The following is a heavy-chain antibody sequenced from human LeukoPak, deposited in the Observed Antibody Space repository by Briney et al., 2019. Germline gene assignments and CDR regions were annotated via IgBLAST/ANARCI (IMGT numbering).Heavy chain of an antibody. Sequence: SQTLSLTCTVSGGSISSGGYYWRWIRQHPGKGLEWIGYIYYSGSNYYNPSLKSRVTISVDTSKNQFSLKLSSVTAADTAVYYCARVETTVSPYYFDYWGQGTLVTVSS. J-gene: IGHJ4*02. V-gene: IGHV4-31*03. CDR1: GGSISSGGYY. CDR2: IYYSGSN. D-gene: IGHD4-11*01. CDR3: ARVETTVSPYYFDY.